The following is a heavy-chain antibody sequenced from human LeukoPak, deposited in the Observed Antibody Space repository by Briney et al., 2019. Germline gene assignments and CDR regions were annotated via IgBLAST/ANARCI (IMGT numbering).Heavy chain of an antibody. Sequence: GGSLRLSCAASGFTFDNYNLHWVRQAPGKGLEWVSGISWNSGNIGYADSVKGRFTISRDNAKNSLYLQMNSLRAEDTALYYCAKDIGLWFGEYYFDYWGQGTLVTVSS. CDR2: ISWNSGNI. J-gene: IGHJ4*02. V-gene: IGHV3-9*01. D-gene: IGHD3-10*01. CDR1: GFTFDNYN. CDR3: AKDIGLWFGEYYFDY.